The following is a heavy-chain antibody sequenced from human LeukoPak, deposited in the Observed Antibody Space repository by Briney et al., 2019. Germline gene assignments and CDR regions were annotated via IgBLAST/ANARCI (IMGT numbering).Heavy chain of an antibody. CDR3: ARDTGSWFDP. Sequence: KPSETLSLTCTVSGGSISSYYWSWIRQPPGKGLEWIGYIYYSGSTNYNPSLKGRVTISVDTSKNQFSLKLSSVTAADTAVYYCARDTGSWFDPWGQGTLVTVSS. D-gene: IGHD4-17*01. CDR2: IYYSGST. J-gene: IGHJ5*02. CDR1: GGSISSYY. V-gene: IGHV4-59*01.